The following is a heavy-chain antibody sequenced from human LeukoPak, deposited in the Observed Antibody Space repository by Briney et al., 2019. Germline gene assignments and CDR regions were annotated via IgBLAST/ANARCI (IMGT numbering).Heavy chain of an antibody. J-gene: IGHJ6*02. CDR1: GGTFSSYA. CDR2: IIPILGIA. D-gene: IGHD5-18*01. V-gene: IGHV1-69*04. CDR3: ARAVREYSYGYV. Sequence: SVKVSCKASGGTFSSYAISWVRQAPGQGREWMGRIIPILGIANYAQKFQGRVTITADKSTSTAYMELSSLRSEDTAVYYCARAVREYSYGYVWGQGTTVTVSS.